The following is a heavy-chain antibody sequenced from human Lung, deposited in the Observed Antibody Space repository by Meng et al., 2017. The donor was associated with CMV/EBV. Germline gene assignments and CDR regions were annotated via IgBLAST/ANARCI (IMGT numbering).Heavy chain of an antibody. Sequence: ESLKISCQGSGYSFTTYWIAWVRQMPGKGLEWVGSIYPGDDDTRYSPSLQGQVTISADASITAAYLQWSSLKASDTAMYYCARLWGVFDWNFDGFDIWGQGXMVTVSS. V-gene: IGHV5-51*01. CDR3: ARLWGVFDWNFDGFDI. CDR1: GYSFTTYW. D-gene: IGHD1-7*01. CDR2: IYPGDDDT. J-gene: IGHJ3*02.